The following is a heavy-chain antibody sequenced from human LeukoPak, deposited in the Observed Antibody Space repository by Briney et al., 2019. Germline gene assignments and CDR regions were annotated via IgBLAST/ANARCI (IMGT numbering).Heavy chain of an antibody. D-gene: IGHD6-19*01. CDR2: IYSGGST. V-gene: IGHV3-53*01. CDR3: ARVIAVAGIIDP. Sequence: PGGSLRLSCAASGFTVSSNYMSWVRQAPGKGLEWVSVIYSGGSTYYAASVKGRFTISRDNSKNTLYLQMNSLRAEDTAVYYCARVIAVAGIIDPWGQGTLVTVSS. J-gene: IGHJ5*02. CDR1: GFTVSSNY.